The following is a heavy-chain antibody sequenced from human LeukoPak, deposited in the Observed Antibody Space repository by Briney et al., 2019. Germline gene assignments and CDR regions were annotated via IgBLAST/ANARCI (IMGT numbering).Heavy chain of an antibody. D-gene: IGHD3-22*01. CDR3: ARDRDRDYYDSSGYYAY. J-gene: IGHJ4*02. CDR1: GFTFSIYP. Sequence: GGSLRLSCAASGFTFSIYPMTWVRQAPGKGLEWVSSISSSSSYIYYADSVKGRFTISRDNAKNSLYLQMNSLRAEDTAVYYCARDRDRDYYDSSGYYAYWGQGTLVTVSS. CDR2: ISSSSSYI. V-gene: IGHV3-21*01.